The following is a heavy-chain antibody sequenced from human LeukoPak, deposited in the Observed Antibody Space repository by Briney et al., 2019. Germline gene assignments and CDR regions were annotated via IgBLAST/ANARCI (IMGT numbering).Heavy chain of an antibody. CDR1: GGSFSGYY. D-gene: IGHD3-10*01. V-gene: IGHV4-34*01. CDR2: INHSGST. CDR3: ARGRSRSGMVQGVTYYYYYYMDV. Sequence: PSETLSLTCAVYGGSFSGYYWSWIRQPPGKGLEWIGEINHSGSTNYNPSLKGRVTISVDTSKNQFSLKLSSVTAADTAVYYCARGRSRSGMVQGVTYYYYYYMDVWGKGTTVTVSS. J-gene: IGHJ6*03.